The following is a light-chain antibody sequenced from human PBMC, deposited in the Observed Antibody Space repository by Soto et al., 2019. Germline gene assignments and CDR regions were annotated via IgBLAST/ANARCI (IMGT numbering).Light chain of an antibody. Sequence: DIQMTQSPSTLSASVGDRVTITCRASQSISSWLAWYQQKPGKAPKLLIYDASSLESGVPSRFSGSRSGTEFTLTNSSVQRDDFATYYCQQYHSYSPFTFGPGTKVDIK. V-gene: IGKV1-5*01. CDR3: QQYHSYSPFT. CDR1: QSISSW. CDR2: DAS. J-gene: IGKJ3*01.